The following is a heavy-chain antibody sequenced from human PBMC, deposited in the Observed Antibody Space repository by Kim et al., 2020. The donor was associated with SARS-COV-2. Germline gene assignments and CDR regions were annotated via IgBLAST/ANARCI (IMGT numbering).Heavy chain of an antibody. CDR2: ISGSGGST. V-gene: IGHV3-23*01. CDR1: GFTFSSYG. CDR3: AREILWGSTIMVPHFDQ. J-gene: IGHJ4*02. Sequence: GGSLRLSCATSGFTFSSYGMNWVRQAPGKGLEWVSSISGSGGSTMYADSVKGRFTLSRDNSKDMLFLQMNNLRAEDTAVYYCAREILWGSTIMVPHFDQWGQGTLVIVSS. D-gene: IGHD2-21*01.